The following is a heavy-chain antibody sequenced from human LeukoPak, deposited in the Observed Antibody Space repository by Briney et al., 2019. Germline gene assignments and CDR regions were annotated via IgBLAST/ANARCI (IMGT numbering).Heavy chain of an antibody. CDR2: INPNSGAT. Sequence: ASVKVSCKASGYTFTGYYMHRVRQAPGQGLEWMGRINPNSGATNYAQRFQGRVTMTRDTSISTAYMELSRLRSDDTAVYYCSRRGVWGAFDIWGQGTMVTVSS. D-gene: IGHD3-10*01. V-gene: IGHV1-2*06. CDR3: SRRGVWGAFDI. J-gene: IGHJ3*02. CDR1: GYTFTGYY.